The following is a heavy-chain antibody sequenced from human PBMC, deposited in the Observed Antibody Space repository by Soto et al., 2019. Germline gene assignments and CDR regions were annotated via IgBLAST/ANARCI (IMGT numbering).Heavy chain of an antibody. Sequence: PSETLSLTCAVYGGSFSGYYWSWIRQPPGKWLEWIGEINHSGSTNYNPSLMSRVTISVDTSKNHFSLKLSSVTAADTAVYYCARGPTASSGSKGDAFDIWGQGXMVTV. V-gene: IGHV4-34*01. J-gene: IGHJ3*02. D-gene: IGHD6-19*01. CDR3: ARGPTASSGSKGDAFDI. CDR1: GGSFSGYY. CDR2: INHSGST.